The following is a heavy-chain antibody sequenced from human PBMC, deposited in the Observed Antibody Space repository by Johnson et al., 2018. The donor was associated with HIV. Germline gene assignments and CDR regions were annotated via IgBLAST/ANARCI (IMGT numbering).Heavy chain of an antibody. CDR3: ARGGNARGDFDI. D-gene: IGHD4-23*01. V-gene: IGHV3-30-3*01. J-gene: IGHJ3*02. CDR1: GFTFSSYA. Sequence: QVQLVESGGGLVQPGGSLRLSCAASGFTFSSYAMHWARQAPGKGLEWVAVISYDGSNKYYADSVKGRFTISRDNSKNTLYMQMNSLRAEETDVYYCARGGNARGDFDIWGQGTMVTVSS. CDR2: ISYDGSNK.